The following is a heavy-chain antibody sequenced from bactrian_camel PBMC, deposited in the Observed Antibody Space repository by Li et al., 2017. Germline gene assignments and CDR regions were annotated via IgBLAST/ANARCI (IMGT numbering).Heavy chain of an antibody. D-gene: IGHD1*01. CDR2: IVSGAGTT. J-gene: IGHJ4*01. CDR1: GFTFSSDA. V-gene: IGHV3S31*01. Sequence: VQLVESGGGLVQPGGSLRLSCAASGFTFSSDAMSWVRQAPGKGSEWVSSIVSGAGTTYYADSVKGRFTISRDNAENTLYLQLNSLNPEDTAMYYCAREYATAQFDGWGQGTQVTVS. CDR3: AREYATAQFDG.